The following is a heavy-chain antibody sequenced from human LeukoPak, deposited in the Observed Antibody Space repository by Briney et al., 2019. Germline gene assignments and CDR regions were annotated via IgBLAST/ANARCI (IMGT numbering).Heavy chain of an antibody. CDR2: IYYSGTT. D-gene: IGHD6-13*01. CDR3: ARGVYVAAAQYGY. V-gene: IGHV4-59*11. CDR1: GGSISSHY. Sequence: SETLSLTCTVSGGSISSHYWSWIRQPPGKGLEWIGYIYYSGTTNYNPSLKSRVTVSVDTSKNQFSLKLSSVTAADTAVYYCARGVYVAAAQYGYWGQGTLVTVSS. J-gene: IGHJ4*02.